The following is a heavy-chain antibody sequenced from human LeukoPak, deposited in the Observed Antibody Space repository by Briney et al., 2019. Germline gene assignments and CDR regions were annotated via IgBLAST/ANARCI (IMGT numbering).Heavy chain of an antibody. CDR2: ISGSGGST. Sequence: GGSLRLSCAASGFTFSSYGMSWVRQAPGKGLEWVSAISGSGGSTHYADSVKGRFTISRDNSKNTLYLQMNSLRAEDTAVYYCAKARWRELSLFDYWGQGTLVTVSS. CDR3: AKARWRELSLFDY. J-gene: IGHJ4*02. V-gene: IGHV3-23*01. CDR1: GFTFSSYG. D-gene: IGHD3-16*02.